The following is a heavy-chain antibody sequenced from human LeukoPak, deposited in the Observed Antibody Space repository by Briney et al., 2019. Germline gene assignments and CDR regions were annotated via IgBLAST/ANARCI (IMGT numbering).Heavy chain of an antibody. CDR2: IRYDGSNK. D-gene: IGHD3-16*01. CDR1: GFTFSSYG. Sequence: PGGSLRLSCAASGFTFSSYGMHWVRRAPGKGLEWVAFIRYDGSNKYYADSVKGRFTISRDNSKNTLYLQMNSLRAEDTAVYYCAKVALMITFGGALDYWGQGTLVTVSS. J-gene: IGHJ4*02. CDR3: AKVALMITFGGALDY. V-gene: IGHV3-30*02.